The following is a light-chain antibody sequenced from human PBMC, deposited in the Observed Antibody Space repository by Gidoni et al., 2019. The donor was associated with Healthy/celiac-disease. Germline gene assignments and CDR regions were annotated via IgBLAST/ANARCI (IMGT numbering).Light chain of an antibody. V-gene: IGKV3-11*01. CDR2: DAS. CDR1: QSVSSY. CDR3: QQRSNWPLT. Sequence: EIVLTQSPATLSLSPGEIATLSCRASQSVSSYLAWYQQKPGQAPRLLIYDASNRATGIPARFSGSGSGTDFTLTISSLEPEDFAVYYCQQRSNWPLTFXGXTKVEIK. J-gene: IGKJ4*01.